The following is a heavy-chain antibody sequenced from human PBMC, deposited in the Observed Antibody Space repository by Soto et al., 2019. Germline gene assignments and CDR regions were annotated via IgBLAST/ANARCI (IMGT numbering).Heavy chain of an antibody. V-gene: IGHV3-23*01. D-gene: IGHD3-10*01. CDR3: AQGRGGSGSLTPRVDF. J-gene: IGHJ4*02. Sequence: EVQLLESGGGLVQPGGSLRLSCAASGFTFNNYAMTWVRQAPGKGLEWVSAISGGGDTTSYADSVKGRFTVSRDGSKNTLSLQMSSLRAEDTALYYCAQGRGGSGSLTPRVDFWGQGTLVTVSS. CDR2: ISGGGDTT. CDR1: GFTFNNYA.